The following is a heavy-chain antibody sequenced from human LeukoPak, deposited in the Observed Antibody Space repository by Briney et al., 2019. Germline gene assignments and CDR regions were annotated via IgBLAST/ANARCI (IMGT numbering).Heavy chain of an antibody. J-gene: IGHJ4*02. Sequence: SETLSLTCAVYGGSFSGYYWGWIRQAPGKGLEWIGSIYYSGSTYYNPSLKSRVTISVDTSKNQFSLKLSSVTAADTAVYYCARVRTVTPYYFEYWGQGTLVTVSS. CDR2: IYYSGST. CDR1: GGSFSGYY. V-gene: IGHV4-34*01. D-gene: IGHD4-11*01. CDR3: ARVRTVTPYYFEY.